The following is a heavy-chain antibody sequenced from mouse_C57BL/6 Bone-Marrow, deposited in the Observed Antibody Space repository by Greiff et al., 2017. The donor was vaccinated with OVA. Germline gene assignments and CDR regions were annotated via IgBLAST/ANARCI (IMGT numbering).Heavy chain of an antibody. V-gene: IGHV1-5*01. D-gene: IGHD2-2*01. CDR3: SLWLLRGYDAMDY. CDR1: GYTFTSYW. CDR2: IYPGNSDT. Sequence: EVQLQQSGTVLARPGASVKMSCKTSGYTFTSYWMHWVKQRPGQGLEWIGAIYPGNSDTSYNQKFKGKAKLTAVTSASTAYMELSSLTNEDSAVYYCSLWLLRGYDAMDYWGQGTSVTVSS. J-gene: IGHJ4*01.